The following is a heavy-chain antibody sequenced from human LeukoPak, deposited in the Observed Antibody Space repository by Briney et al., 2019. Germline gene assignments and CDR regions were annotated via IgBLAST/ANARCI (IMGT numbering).Heavy chain of an antibody. CDR1: GASVSSGGYY. J-gene: IGHJ4*02. Sequence: SETLSLTCTVSGASVSSGGYYWTWIRQPPGKGLEWIGYIYHSGSTYYNPSLKSRVTISVDRSKNQFSLKLSSVTAADTAVYYCARGSEAQWLRYFDYWGQGTLVTVSS. D-gene: IGHD6-19*01. CDR2: IYHSGST. V-gene: IGHV4-30-2*01. CDR3: ARGSEAQWLRYFDY.